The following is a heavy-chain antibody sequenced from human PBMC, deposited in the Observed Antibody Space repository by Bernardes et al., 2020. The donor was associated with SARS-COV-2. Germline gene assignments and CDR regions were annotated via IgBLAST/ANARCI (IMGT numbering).Heavy chain of an antibody. J-gene: IGHJ5*01. CDR1: GGSFSGYY. V-gene: IGHV4-34*01. Sequence: SETLSLTCAVYGGSFSGYYWSWIRQPPGKGLEWIWEINHSGSTNYNPCLKSRVTISVDTSKNQFSLKLSSVTAADTAVYYCARRTKITMIVIAVVGWFDPWGQGTLVTVSS. CDR3: ARRTKITMIVIAVVGWFDP. D-gene: IGHD3-22*01. CDR2: INHSGST.